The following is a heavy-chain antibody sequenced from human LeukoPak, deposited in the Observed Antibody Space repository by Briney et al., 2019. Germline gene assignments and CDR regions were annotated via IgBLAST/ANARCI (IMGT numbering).Heavy chain of an antibody. D-gene: IGHD6-19*01. CDR3: ATDIAVAGPFDY. V-gene: IGHV3-30*03. J-gene: IGHJ4*02. CDR2: ISYDGSNQ. CDR1: GFTFSSYG. Sequence: GGSLRLSCAASGFTFSSYGMHWVRQAPGKGLEWVAVISYDGSNQYYADSSKGRVTISRDNSKTTLYLQMNSLRAEDTAVYYCATDIAVAGPFDYWGQGTLVTVSS.